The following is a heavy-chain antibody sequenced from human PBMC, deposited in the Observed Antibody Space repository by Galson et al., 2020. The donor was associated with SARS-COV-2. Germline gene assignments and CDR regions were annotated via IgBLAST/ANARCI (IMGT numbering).Heavy chain of an antibody. D-gene: IGHD2-15*01. Sequence: SGPTLVKPTQTLTLTCTFSGFSLSTSGMCVSWIRQPPGKALEWLARIDWDDDKYYSTSLKTRLTISKDTSKNQVVLTMTNMDPVDTATYYCARALVVAATTHWYFDLWGRGTLVTVSS. V-gene: IGHV2-70*11. CDR2: IDWDDDK. CDR1: GFSLSTSGMC. CDR3: ARALVVAATTHWYFDL. J-gene: IGHJ2*01.